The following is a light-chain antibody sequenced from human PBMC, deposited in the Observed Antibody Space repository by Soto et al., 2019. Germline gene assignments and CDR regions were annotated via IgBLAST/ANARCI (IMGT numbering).Light chain of an antibody. CDR3: QQYDNLPIT. J-gene: IGKJ5*01. CDR2: DAS. V-gene: IGKV1-33*01. Sequence: DIQMTQSPSSLSASVGDRVTITCQARQDISNYLNWYQQKPGKAPKLLIYDASNLETGVTSRFSGSGSGTDFTFTISSLQPEDIATYYCQQYDNLPITFGQGTRLQIK. CDR1: QDISNY.